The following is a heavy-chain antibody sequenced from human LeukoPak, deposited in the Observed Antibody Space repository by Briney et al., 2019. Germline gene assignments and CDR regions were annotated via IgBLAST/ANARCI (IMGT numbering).Heavy chain of an antibody. J-gene: IGHJ4*02. CDR1: GFTFSSYA. Sequence: GGSLRLSCAASGFTFSSYAMSWVRQAPGKGLEWVSAISGSGGSTYCADSVKGRFTISRDNSKNTLYLQMNSLRAEDTAVYYCAKDRKLLLWFGELYFDYWGQGTLVTVSS. CDR3: AKDRKLLLWFGELYFDY. V-gene: IGHV3-23*01. CDR2: ISGSGGST. D-gene: IGHD3-10*01.